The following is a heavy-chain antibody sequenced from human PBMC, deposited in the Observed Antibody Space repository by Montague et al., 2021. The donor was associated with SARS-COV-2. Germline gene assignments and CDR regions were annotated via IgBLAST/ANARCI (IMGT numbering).Heavy chain of an antibody. CDR2: ISYDGSNK. CDR1: GFTFSSYA. D-gene: IGHD2-21*02. J-gene: IGHJ6*02. CDR3: ARDSVTDGPYGMDV. V-gene: IGHV3-30*04. Sequence: SLRLSCAASGFTFSSYAMHWVRQAPGKGLEWVAVISYDGSNKYYADSVKGRFTISRDNSKNTLYLQMNSLRAEDTAVCYCARDSVTDGPYGMDVWGQGTTVTVSS.